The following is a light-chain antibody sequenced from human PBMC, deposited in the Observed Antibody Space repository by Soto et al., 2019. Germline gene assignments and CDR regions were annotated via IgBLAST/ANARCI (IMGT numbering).Light chain of an antibody. Sequence: EIVWAHAPGTLSGSPGERDRLCCRASQTVSSNYLAWYQQKPGQAPRLLIYHASNRAAGIPARFSGSGSGTDFTLTISSLEPEDFAVYYCQQYENSPITFGQGTRLEI. V-gene: IGKV3-20*01. CDR3: QQYENSPIT. CDR2: HAS. J-gene: IGKJ5*01. CDR1: QTVSSNY.